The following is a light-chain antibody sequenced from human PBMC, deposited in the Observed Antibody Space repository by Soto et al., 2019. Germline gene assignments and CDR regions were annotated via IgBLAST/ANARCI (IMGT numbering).Light chain of an antibody. J-gene: IGKJ4*01. V-gene: IGKV3-15*01. CDR1: QSVSSN. CDR2: GAS. Sequence: EIVMTQSPATLSVSPGERATISCRASQSVSSNLAWYQQKPGQAPRLLIYGASTRATGIPARFSGSGSGTEVTLTIISRQSQDFAVYYCQQYNNWSPLTFGGGTKVEIK. CDR3: QQYNNWSPLT.